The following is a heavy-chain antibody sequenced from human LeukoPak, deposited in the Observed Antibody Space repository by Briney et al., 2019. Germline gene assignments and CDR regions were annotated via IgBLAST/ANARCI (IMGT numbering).Heavy chain of an antibody. Sequence: GGSLRLSCAASGFTVSSNYMSWVRQAPGKGLEWVSVIYSGGSTYYADSVKGRFTISRDNSKNTLYLQMNSLRAEDTAVYYCAREESGDYVWGSYRPLGYWGQGTLATVSS. V-gene: IGHV3-66*01. CDR2: IYSGGST. CDR1: GFTVSSNY. J-gene: IGHJ4*02. CDR3: AREESGDYVWGSYRPLGY. D-gene: IGHD3-16*02.